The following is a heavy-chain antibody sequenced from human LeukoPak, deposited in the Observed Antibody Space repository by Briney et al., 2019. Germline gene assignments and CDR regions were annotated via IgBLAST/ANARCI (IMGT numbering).Heavy chain of an antibody. D-gene: IGHD6-13*01. CDR1: GFSFSSYA. CDR2: ISGSGGST. Sequence: GGSLRLSCAASGFSFSSYAMSWVRQAPGKGLEWVSGISGSGGSTYYADSVEGRFTISRDNSKNTLYLQMNSLRADDTAVYYCAKALPSSWYPFDYWGQGTLVTVSS. J-gene: IGHJ4*02. V-gene: IGHV3-23*01. CDR3: AKALPSSWYPFDY.